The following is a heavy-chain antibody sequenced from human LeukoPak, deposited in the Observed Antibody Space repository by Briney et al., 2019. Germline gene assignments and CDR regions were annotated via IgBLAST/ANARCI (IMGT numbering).Heavy chain of an antibody. CDR3: ARDLRWYYDSSGYYPNWYFDL. V-gene: IGHV1-8*01. CDR1: GYTFTSYD. Sequence: GASVKVSCKASGYTFTSYDINWVRQATGQGLERMGWMNPNSGNTGYAQKFQGRVTITADKSTSTAYMELSSLRSENTAVYYCARDLRWYYDSSGYYPNWYFDLWGRGTLVTVSS. CDR2: MNPNSGNT. D-gene: IGHD3-22*01. J-gene: IGHJ2*01.